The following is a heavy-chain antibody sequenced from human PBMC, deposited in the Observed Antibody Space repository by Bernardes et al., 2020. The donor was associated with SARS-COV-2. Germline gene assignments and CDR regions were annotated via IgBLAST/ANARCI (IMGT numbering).Heavy chain of an antibody. J-gene: IGHJ4*02. CDR1: GFTFDDYY. CDR3: ARCHPPGSGGSCGY. V-gene: IGHV3-11*01. D-gene: IGHD2-15*01. CDR2: ISSSGSTT. Sequence: GGSLRLSCAASGFTFDDYYMSWIRQAPGKGLEWVSTISSSGSTTYYADSVKGRFTISRDHAKNSLYLQMNSLRAEDTAVYYCARCHPPGSGGSCGYWGLGTLVTVSS.